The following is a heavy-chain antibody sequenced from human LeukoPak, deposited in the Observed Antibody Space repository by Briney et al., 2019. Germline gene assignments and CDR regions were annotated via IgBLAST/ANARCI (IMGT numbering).Heavy chain of an antibody. CDR3: ARDWGDYGPGYFQH. J-gene: IGHJ1*01. CDR2: IIPIFGTA. Sequence: SVKVSCKAPGGTFSSYAISWVRQAPGQGLEWMGGIIPIFGTANYAQKFQGRVTITTDESTSTAYMELSSLRSEDTAVYYCARDWGDYGPGYFQHWGQGTLVTVSS. D-gene: IGHD4-17*01. V-gene: IGHV1-69*05. CDR1: GGTFSSYA.